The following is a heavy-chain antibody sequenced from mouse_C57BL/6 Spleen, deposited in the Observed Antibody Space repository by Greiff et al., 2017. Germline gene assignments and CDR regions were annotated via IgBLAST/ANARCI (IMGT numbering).Heavy chain of an antibody. V-gene: IGHV3-8*01. D-gene: IGHD1-1*01. CDR2: ISYSGST. Sequence: EVKLMESGPGLAKPSQTLSLTCSVTGYSITSDYWNCIRKFPGNKLDYMGYISYSGSTYYNPSLKSRISITRDTSKNQYYLQLNSVTTEDTATYYCARAHGSTYWYFEVWGTGTTVTVS. J-gene: IGHJ1*03. CDR3: ARAHGSTYWYFEV. CDR1: GYSITSDY.